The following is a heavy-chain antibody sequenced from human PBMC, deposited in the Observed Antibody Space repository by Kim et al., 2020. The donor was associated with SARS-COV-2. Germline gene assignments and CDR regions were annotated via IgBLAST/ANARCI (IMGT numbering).Heavy chain of an antibody. Sequence: VKGRFTSSRDNAKNSLYLQMNSLRAEDTAVYYCARVDGYNQPDYYYGMDVWGQGTTVTVSS. J-gene: IGHJ6*02. V-gene: IGHV3-11*06. CDR3: ARVDGYNQPDYYYGMDV. D-gene: IGHD5-12*01.